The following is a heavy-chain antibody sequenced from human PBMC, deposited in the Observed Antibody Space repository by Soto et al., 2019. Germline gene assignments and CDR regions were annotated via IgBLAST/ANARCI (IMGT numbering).Heavy chain of an antibody. CDR2: INHSGST. CDR3: ARVRAAAGTWD. CDR1: GGSFSGYY. Sequence: SETLSLTCAVYGGSFSGYYWSWIRQPPGKGLEWIGEINHSGSTNYNPSLKSRVTISVDTSKNQFSLKLGSVTAADTAVYYCARVRAAAGTWDWGQGTLVTVSS. V-gene: IGHV4-34*01. D-gene: IGHD6-13*01. J-gene: IGHJ4*02.